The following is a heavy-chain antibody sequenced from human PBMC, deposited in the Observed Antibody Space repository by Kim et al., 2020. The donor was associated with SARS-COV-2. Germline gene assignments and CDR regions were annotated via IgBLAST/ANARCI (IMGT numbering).Heavy chain of an antibody. D-gene: IGHD3-10*01. CDR2: ISSSSNYI. J-gene: IGHJ4*02. CDR1: GFTFSSYS. V-gene: IGHV3-21*01. Sequence: GGSLRLSCAASGFTFSSYSMNWVRQAPGKGLEWVSSISSSSNYIYYADSVKGRFTISRDNAKNSLYLQMNSLRAEDTAVYYCARGDEVYGSGSYLVGPWGYWGQGTLVTVSS. CDR3: ARGDEVYGSGSYLVGPWGY.